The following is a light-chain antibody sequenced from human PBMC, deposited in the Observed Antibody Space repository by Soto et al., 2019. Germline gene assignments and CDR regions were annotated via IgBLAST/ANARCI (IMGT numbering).Light chain of an antibody. CDR2: GAS. CDR3: QQYGSSPPT. CDR1: QSISRY. J-gene: IGKJ1*01. Sequence: IVLTQSPGTLSLSPGERTTLSCRASQSISRYLAWYQQKPGQGPRLLIYGASGRATGTPDRFSGSGSGTDFTLTINRLEPEDFALYYCQQYGSSPPTVGQGTKVDIK. V-gene: IGKV3-20*01.